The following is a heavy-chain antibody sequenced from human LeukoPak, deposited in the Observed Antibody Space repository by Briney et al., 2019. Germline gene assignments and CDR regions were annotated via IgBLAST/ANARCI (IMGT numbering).Heavy chain of an antibody. CDR2: ISQDGSNT. CDR3: ARETSYYYDSSGYSTPFDY. D-gene: IGHD3-22*01. Sequence: GGSLRLSCAASGFTFSTSGMHWVRQAPGKGREWVASISQDGSNTYYADSVKGRFTISRDNSKDTLYLQMNSLRAEGTAVYYCARETSYYYDSSGYSTPFDYWGQGTLVTVSS. CDR1: GFTFSTSG. V-gene: IGHV3-30*05. J-gene: IGHJ4*02.